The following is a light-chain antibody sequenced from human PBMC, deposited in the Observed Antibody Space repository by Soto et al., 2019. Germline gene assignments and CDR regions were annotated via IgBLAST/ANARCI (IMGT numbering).Light chain of an antibody. J-gene: IGLJ1*01. Sequence: SALTQPPSASGSFGQSVTISCTGTSSDVGGYNYVSWYQQHPGKAPKLMIYEVSERPSGVPDRFSGSKSGNTASLTVSGLQADDEADYYCSSYSGNNSHYVSGTGTKVTVL. CDR3: SSYSGNNSHYV. V-gene: IGLV2-8*01. CDR2: EVS. CDR1: SSDVGGYNY.